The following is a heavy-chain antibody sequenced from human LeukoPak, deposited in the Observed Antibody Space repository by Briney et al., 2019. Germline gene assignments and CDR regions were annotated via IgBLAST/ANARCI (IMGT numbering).Heavy chain of an antibody. Sequence: GGSLRLSCAASGFTLSSYWMTWVRQAPGKGPEWVANIKQDGSEKYYVDSVKGRFTISRDNAKSSLYLQMNSLRAEDTAVYYCACSRTFDYWGQGTLVTVSS. V-gene: IGHV3-7*03. CDR2: IKQDGSEK. J-gene: IGHJ4*02. D-gene: IGHD6-13*01. CDR3: ACSRTFDY. CDR1: GFTLSSYW.